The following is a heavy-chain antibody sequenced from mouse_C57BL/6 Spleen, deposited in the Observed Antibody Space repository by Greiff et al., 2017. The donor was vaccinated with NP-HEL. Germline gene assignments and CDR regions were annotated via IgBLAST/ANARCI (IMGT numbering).Heavy chain of an antibody. V-gene: IGHV5-9*01. J-gene: IGHJ4*01. Sequence: EVQLVESGGGLVKPGGSLKLSCAASGFTFSSYTMSWVRQTPEKRLEWVATISGGGGNTYYPDSVKGRFTISRDNAKNTLYLQMSSLRSEDTALYYCARQASYGSSFYYAMDYWGQGTSVTVSS. CDR2: ISGGGGNT. D-gene: IGHD1-1*01. CDR3: ARQASYGSSFYYAMDY. CDR1: GFTFSSYT.